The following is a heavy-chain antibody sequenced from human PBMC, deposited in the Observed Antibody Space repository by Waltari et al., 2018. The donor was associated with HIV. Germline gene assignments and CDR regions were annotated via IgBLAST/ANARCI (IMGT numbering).Heavy chain of an antibody. Sequence: QVQLQQSGPGLVKPSQPLSLTFAISPDSVSSNRAVWHRIRQSPSRGLGWLGRTPYVFKCYTDYAVDLKSRITINVDTNENQVSLQLNSVTAEDTAVYFCARDPAPNGSRWFDPWGQGILVTVSS. CDR1: PDSVSSNRAV. D-gene: IGHD2-2*01. J-gene: IGHJ5*02. V-gene: IGHV6-1*01. CDR3: ARDPAPNGSRWFDP. CDR2: TPYVFKCYT.